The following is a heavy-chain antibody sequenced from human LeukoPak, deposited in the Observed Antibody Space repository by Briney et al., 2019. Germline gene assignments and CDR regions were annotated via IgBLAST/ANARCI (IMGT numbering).Heavy chain of an antibody. Sequence: QSGGSLRLSCAASGFTFSSYAMSWVRQAPGKGLEWVSAISGSGGSTYYADSVKGRFTISRDNSKNTLYLQMNSLRAEDTAVYYCARLLWKRYFPSGYYGMDVWGQGTTVTVSS. CDR3: ARLLWKRYFPSGYYGMDV. D-gene: IGHD3-9*01. V-gene: IGHV3-23*01. J-gene: IGHJ6*02. CDR1: GFTFSSYA. CDR2: ISGSGGST.